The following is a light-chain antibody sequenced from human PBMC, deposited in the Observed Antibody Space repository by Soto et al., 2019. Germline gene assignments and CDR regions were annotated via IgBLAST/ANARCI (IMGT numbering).Light chain of an antibody. CDR3: CSYAGNSLWV. CDR1: GSDVGGYNY. V-gene: IGLV2-11*01. J-gene: IGLJ3*02. CDR2: DVS. Sequence: QSALTQPRSVSGSPGQSVTISCTGTGSDVGGYNYVSWYQQHPGKAPKLMIYDVSKWPSGVPDRFSGSKSGNTASLTISGLQAEDEADYYCCSYAGNSLWVFGGGTKVTVL.